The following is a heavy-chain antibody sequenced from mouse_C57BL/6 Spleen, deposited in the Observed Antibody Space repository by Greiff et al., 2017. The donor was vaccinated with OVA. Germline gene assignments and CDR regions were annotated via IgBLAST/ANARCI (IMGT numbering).Heavy chain of an antibody. J-gene: IGHJ3*01. V-gene: IGHV1-69*01. D-gene: IGHD1-1*01. Sequence: VQLQQPGAELVMPGASVKLSCKASGYTFTSYWMHWVQQRPGPGLEWIGEIDPSDSYTNYNQKFKGKSTLTVDKASSTAYMQLSSLTSEDAAVYYCARTATGDWGQGTLVTVSA. CDR2: IDPSDSYT. CDR1: GYTFTSYW. CDR3: ARTATGD.